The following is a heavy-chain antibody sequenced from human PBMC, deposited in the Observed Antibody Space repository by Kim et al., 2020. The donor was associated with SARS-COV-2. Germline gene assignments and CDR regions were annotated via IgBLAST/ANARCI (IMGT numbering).Heavy chain of an antibody. J-gene: IGHJ6*02. CDR2: IYYSGST. V-gene: IGHV4-31*03. D-gene: IGHD4-17*01. CDR1: GGSISSGGYY. Sequence: SETLSLTCTVSGGSISSGGYYWSWIRQHPGKGLEWIGYIYYSGSTYYNPSLKSRVTISVDTSKNQFSLKLSSVTAADTAVYYCARDQMDGDPYYYYGIDVWGQGTTVTVSS. CDR3: ARDQMDGDPYYYYGIDV.